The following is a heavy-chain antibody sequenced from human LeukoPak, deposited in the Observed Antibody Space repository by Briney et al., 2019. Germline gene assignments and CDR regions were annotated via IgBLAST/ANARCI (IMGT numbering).Heavy chain of an antibody. D-gene: IGHD2-15*01. CDR2: IRYDGSNK. J-gene: IGHJ4*02. Sequence: GRSLRLSCAASGFTFSNYGMHWVRQAPGKGLEWVALIRYDGSNKYCADSVKGQFTISRDNSKDTLYLQMNSLRAEDTAVYYCAKSYCSGGSCFSDYWGQGTLVTVSS. CDR3: AKSYCSGGSCFSDY. V-gene: IGHV3-30*02. CDR1: GFTFSNYG.